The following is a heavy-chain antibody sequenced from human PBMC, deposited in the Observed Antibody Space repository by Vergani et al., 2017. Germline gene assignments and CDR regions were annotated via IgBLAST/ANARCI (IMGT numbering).Heavy chain of an antibody. CDR3: ARDADTAMVVYYFDY. J-gene: IGHJ4*02. CDR2: IWYDGSNK. D-gene: IGHD5-18*01. CDR1: GFTFSSYG. Sequence: QVQLVESGGGVVQPGRSLRLSCAASGFTFSSYGMHWVRQAPGKGLEWVAVIWYDGSNKYYADSVKGRFTISRDNSKNTLYLQMNSLRAEDTAVYYCARDADTAMVVYYFDYWGQGTVVTVSS. V-gene: IGHV3-33*01.